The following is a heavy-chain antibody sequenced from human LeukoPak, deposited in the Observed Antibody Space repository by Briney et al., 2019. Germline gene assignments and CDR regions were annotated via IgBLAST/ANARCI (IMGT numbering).Heavy chain of an antibody. Sequence: GTSLRLSCAASGFTFSSYAMHWLRQAPGKGLEWVAFISYDGSNKYYADSVKGRFTISRDNSKNTLYLQMNSLRAEDTAVYYCARDRGSSSWYYFDYWGQGALVSVSS. CDR2: ISYDGSNK. J-gene: IGHJ4*02. V-gene: IGHV3-30-3*01. CDR3: ARDRGSSSWYYFDY. CDR1: GFTFSSYA. D-gene: IGHD6-13*01.